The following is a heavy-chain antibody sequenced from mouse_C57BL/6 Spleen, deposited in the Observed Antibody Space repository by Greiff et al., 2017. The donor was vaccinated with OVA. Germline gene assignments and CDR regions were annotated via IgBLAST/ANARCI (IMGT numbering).Heavy chain of an antibody. V-gene: IGHV5-17*01. CDR2: ISSGSSTI. CDR3: ARGDPFAY. J-gene: IGHJ3*01. CDR1: GFTFSDYG. Sequence: EVKVEESGGGLVKPGGSLKLSCAASGFTFSDYGMHWVRQAPEKGLEWVAYISSGSSTIYYADTVKGRFTISRDNAKNTLFLQMTSLRSEDTAMYYCARGDPFAYWGQGTLVTVSA. D-gene: IGHD3-3*01.